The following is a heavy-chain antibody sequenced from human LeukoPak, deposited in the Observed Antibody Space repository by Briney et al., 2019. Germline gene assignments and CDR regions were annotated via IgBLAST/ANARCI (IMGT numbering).Heavy chain of an antibody. J-gene: IGHJ4*02. CDR3: ATVGSVFGYYVDYDY. V-gene: IGHV1-24*01. Sequence: ASVKVSCTVSGYTLTELSMHWVRQAPGKGLEWMGGFDPEDGETIYAQKFQGRVTMTEDTSTDTAYMELSSLRSEDTAVYYCATVGSVFGYYVDYDYWGQGTLVTVSS. CDR1: GYTLTELS. D-gene: IGHD3-10*02. CDR2: FDPEDGET.